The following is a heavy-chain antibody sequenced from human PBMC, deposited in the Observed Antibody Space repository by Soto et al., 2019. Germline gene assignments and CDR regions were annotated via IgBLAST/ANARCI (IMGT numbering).Heavy chain of an antibody. CDR1: SGSISSSNW. Sequence: SETLSLTCAVSSGSISSSNWWSWVRQPPGKGLEWIGEIYHSGSTNYNPSLKSRVTISVDKSKNQFSLKLSSVTAADTAVYYCAGLTSFGDLLPPTGFDPWGQGTLVTVSS. V-gene: IGHV4-4*02. D-gene: IGHD3-10*01. J-gene: IGHJ5*02. CDR2: IYHSGST. CDR3: AGLTSFGDLLPPTGFDP.